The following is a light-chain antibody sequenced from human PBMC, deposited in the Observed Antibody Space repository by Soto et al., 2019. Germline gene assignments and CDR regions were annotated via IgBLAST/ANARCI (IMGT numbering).Light chain of an antibody. Sequence: TQPPGTRFFYPWGMATLSCSARQSVSSNQAWYQQKPGQAPRLLIWGASNRAGGVPDRFSGSGSGTDFTLTISRLEPQDFAVYYCQQYRSSTRTFGQGTEV. CDR1: QSVSSN. CDR2: GAS. CDR3: QQYRSSTRT. J-gene: IGKJ1*01. V-gene: IGKV3-20*01.